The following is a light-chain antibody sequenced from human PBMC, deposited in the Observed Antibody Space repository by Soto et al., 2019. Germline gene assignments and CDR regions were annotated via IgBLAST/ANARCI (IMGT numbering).Light chain of an antibody. CDR1: QSISRF. Sequence: DIQMTQSPSSLSASVGDRVTIACRASQSISRFLNWYQHKPGKAPKLLIYDESTLQSGVPSRFSGSGSGTDFTLTISSLQPEDSATYYCQQTYSVPITFGHGTRLDIK. V-gene: IGKV1-39*01. J-gene: IGKJ5*01. CDR3: QQTYSVPIT. CDR2: DES.